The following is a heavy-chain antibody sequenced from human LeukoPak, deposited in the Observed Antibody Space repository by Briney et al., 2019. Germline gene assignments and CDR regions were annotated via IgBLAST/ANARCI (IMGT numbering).Heavy chain of an antibody. CDR2: IWYDGSNK. V-gene: IGHV3-33*01. CDR1: GFTFSSYG. Sequence: PGRSLRLSCAASGFTFSSYGMHWVRQAPGKGLEWVAVIWYDGSNKYYADSVKGRFTISRDNSKNTLYLQMNSLRAEDTAVYYCARGYDSSGYSIDHWGQGTLVTVSS. D-gene: IGHD3-22*01. CDR3: ARGYDSSGYSIDH. J-gene: IGHJ4*02.